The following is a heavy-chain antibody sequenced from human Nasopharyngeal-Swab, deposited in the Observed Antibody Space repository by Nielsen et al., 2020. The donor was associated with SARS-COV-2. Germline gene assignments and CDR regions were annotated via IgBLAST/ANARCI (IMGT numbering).Heavy chain of an antibody. CDR3: AKEGATGWFDP. V-gene: IGHV4-59*11. J-gene: IGHJ5*02. Sequence: SETLSLTCTVSGVSITRQYWSRIRQPPGKGLEWIGFISHNSGTSYNPSLKSRVTMFMDTSKTQFSLRLRSVTAADTAVYYCAKEGATGWFDPCGQGTLVTVSS. CDR1: GVSITRQY. CDR2: ISHNSGT.